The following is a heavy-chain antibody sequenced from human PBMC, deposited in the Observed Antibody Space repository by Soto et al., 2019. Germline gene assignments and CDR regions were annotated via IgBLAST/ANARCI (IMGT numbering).Heavy chain of an antibody. D-gene: IGHD2-15*01. Sequence: GGSLRLSCAASDFDFSSYGIHWVRQAPGKGLEWVAASSYDGRETFYADSAKGRFTVSKEMSKNTAFLQMNALRHEDTAVYFCARDSRWPILNFDIWGQGTPVTVSS. V-gene: IGHV3-30*03. J-gene: IGHJ4*02. CDR2: SSYDGRET. CDR3: ARDSRWPILNFDI. CDR1: DFDFSSYG.